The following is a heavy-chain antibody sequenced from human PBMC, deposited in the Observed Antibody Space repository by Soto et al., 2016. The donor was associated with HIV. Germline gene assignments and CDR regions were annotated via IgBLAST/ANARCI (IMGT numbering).Heavy chain of an antibody. CDR2: IAHDGTSS. J-gene: IGHJ4*02. D-gene: IGHD4-4*01. Sequence: EVQLLESGGGLVKPGGSLRLSCAASGFRLQYYAMNWVRQAPGKGLEWVSGIAHDGTSSHYADSVKGRFIISRDNSNNTLYLQMSSLRAEDTAIYYCARDLLDYSANEYWGQGILVTVSS. CDR3: ARDLLDYSANEY. V-gene: IGHV3-23*01. CDR1: GFRLQYYA.